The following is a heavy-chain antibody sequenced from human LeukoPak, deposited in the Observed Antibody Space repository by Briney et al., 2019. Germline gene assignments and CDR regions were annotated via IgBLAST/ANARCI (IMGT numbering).Heavy chain of an antibody. CDR1: GLTFSSYS. CDR3: ARDRDGDYAY. V-gene: IGHV3-21*01. J-gene: IGHJ4*02. Sequence: GGSLRLSCAASGLTFSSYSMNWVRQAPGKGLEWVSSISSSSSYIYYADSVKGRFTISRDNAKNSLYLQMNSLRAEDTAVYYCARDRDGDYAYWGQGTLVTVSS. CDR2: ISSSSSYI. D-gene: IGHD4-17*01.